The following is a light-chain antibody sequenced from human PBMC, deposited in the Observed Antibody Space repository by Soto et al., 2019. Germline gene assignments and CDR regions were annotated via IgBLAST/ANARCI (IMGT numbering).Light chain of an antibody. V-gene: IGKV3-20*01. CDR1: PSISNTY. Sequence: EIVLTRSPATLSLSPGERATLSCRAIPSISNTYLAWYQQKPGQAPRLLIFAASSRANDIPERFSGSGSGTDFTLTISRLEPEDFAVYYCQHYGTSPPITFGQGTRLEIK. CDR3: QHYGTSPPIT. CDR2: AAS. J-gene: IGKJ5*01.